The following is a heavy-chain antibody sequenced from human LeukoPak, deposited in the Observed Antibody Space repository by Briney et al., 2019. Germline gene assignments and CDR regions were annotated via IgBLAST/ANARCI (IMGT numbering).Heavy chain of an antibody. J-gene: IGHJ4*02. CDR2: ISTYNGNT. CDR1: GYTFTSYD. V-gene: IGHV1-18*01. Sequence: GASVKVSCKASGYTFTSYDINWVRQATGQGLEWMGWISTYNGNTNYAQKLQGRVTLTTDTSTSTAYMELRSLRSDDTAVYYCARDRGDSSGYSNFDYWGQGTLVTVSS. CDR3: ARDRGDSSGYSNFDY. D-gene: IGHD3-22*01.